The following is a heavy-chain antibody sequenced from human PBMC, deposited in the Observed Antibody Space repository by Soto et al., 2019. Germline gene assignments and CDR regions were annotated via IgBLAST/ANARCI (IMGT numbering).Heavy chain of an antibody. Sequence: QVQLVQSGAEVKKPGSSVKVSCKASGGTFSSYPISWVRQAPGQGLEWMGRIIPILGIANYAQKFQGRVTITADKSTSPAYMELSSLRSEDTAVYYCARGIQLWLSEYFQHWGQGTLVTVSS. V-gene: IGHV1-69*02. D-gene: IGHD5-18*01. CDR2: IIPILGIA. J-gene: IGHJ1*01. CDR3: ARGIQLWLSEYFQH. CDR1: GGTFSSYP.